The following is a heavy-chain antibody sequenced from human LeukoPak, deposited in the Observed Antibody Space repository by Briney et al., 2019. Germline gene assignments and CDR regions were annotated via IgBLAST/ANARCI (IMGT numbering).Heavy chain of an antibody. J-gene: IGHJ5*02. D-gene: IGHD3-10*01. CDR3: TRDTMVRGVILNWFDP. CDR2: IRSKAYGGTT. Sequence: GGSLRLFCTASGFTFGDYAMSWVRQAPGKGLEWVGFIRSKAYGGTTEYAASVKGRFTISRDDSKSIAYLQMNSLKTEDTAVYYCTRDTMVRGVILNWFDPWGQGTLVTVSS. V-gene: IGHV3-49*04. CDR1: GFTFGDYA.